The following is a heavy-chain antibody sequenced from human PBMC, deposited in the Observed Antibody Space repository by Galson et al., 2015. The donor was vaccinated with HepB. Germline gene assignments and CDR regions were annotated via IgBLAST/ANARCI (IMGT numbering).Heavy chain of an antibody. CDR2: INPNSGGT. V-gene: IGHV1-2*06. J-gene: IGHJ4*02. Sequence: SVKVSCKASGYTFTGYYMHWVRQAPGQGLEWMGRINPNSGGTNYAQKFQGRVTMTRDTSISTAYMELSRLRSDDTAMYYCARVPTTSYCGGDCYSDFHDYWGQGTLVTVSS. CDR1: GYTFTGYY. CDR3: ARVPTTSYCGGDCYSDFHDY. D-gene: IGHD2-21*02.